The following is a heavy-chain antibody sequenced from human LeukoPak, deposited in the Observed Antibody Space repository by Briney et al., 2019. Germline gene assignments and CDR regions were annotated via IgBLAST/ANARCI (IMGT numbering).Heavy chain of an antibody. CDR2: IHPSDSDT. CDR1: GYSFTSYW. CDR3: ARRGRSSNYFDY. Sequence: GESLKISCKGSGYSFTSYWIGWVRQMPGKGLEWMGMIHPSDSDTRYSPSFQGQVTMSADKSISTAYLQWSSLKASDTAMYYCARRGRSSNYFDYWGQGTLVTVSS. J-gene: IGHJ4*02. V-gene: IGHV5-51*01. D-gene: IGHD6-6*01.